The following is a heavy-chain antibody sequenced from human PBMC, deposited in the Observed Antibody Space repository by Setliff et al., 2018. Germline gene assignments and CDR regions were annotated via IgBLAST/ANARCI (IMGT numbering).Heavy chain of an antibody. V-gene: IGHV4-38-2*02. D-gene: IGHD2-8*02. Sequence: SETLSLTCTVSGYSISSGYYWSWVRQPPGKGLEWIGYIYHAGSTYYNPSLKSRVTISVDTSKNQFSLKLSSVTAADTALYYCTVYNTGSSKDHYWGQGTPVTVSS. CDR2: IYHAGST. CDR1: GYSISSGYY. J-gene: IGHJ4*02. CDR3: TVYNTGSSKDHY.